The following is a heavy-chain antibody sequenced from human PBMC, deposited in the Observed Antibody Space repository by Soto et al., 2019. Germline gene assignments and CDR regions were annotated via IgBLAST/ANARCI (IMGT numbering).Heavy chain of an antibody. D-gene: IGHD3-22*01. J-gene: IGHJ4*02. CDR3: ARAPEDYYDSSGFDYFDY. V-gene: IGHV1-69*01. CDR1: GGTFSSYA. Sequence: QVQLVQSGAEVKKPGSSVKVSCKASGGTFSSYAISWVRQAPGQGLEWMGGIIPIFGTANYAQKFQGRVTTTADESTSTAYMELSSVRSEDTAVYYCARAPEDYYDSSGFDYFDYWCQGTLVTVSS. CDR2: IIPIFGTA.